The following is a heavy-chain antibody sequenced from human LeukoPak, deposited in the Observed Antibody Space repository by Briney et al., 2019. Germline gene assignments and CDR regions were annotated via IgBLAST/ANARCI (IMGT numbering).Heavy chain of an antibody. D-gene: IGHD4-23*01. J-gene: IGHJ4*02. CDR1: GFTFSNYD. Sequence: GGSLRLSCAASGFTFSNYDMHWVRQAPGKGLEWVSAISSSSSYIYYADSIKGRFTISRDNAKNSLYLQMNSLRAEDTAVYYCARAYRDRGNRFDYWGQGTLVTVSS. CDR3: ARAYRDRGNRFDY. CDR2: ISSSSSYI. V-gene: IGHV3-21*01.